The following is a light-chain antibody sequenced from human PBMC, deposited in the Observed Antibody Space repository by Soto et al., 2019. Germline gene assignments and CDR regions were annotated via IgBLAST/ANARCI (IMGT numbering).Light chain of an antibody. CDR1: QNVRSY. Sequence: DMQVTQSPSSLSASVGDRVTITCRASQNVRSYLNWYQQKPGKAPKLLIYDASNLEAGVPSRFSGSGSGTDFTFTISSLQPEDIATYYCQQYDNLPITFGQGTRLEIK. CDR2: DAS. CDR3: QQYDNLPIT. J-gene: IGKJ5*01. V-gene: IGKV1-33*01.